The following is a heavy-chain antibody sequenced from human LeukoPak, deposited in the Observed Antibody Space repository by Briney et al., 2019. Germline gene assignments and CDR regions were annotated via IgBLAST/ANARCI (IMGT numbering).Heavy chain of an antibody. CDR2: MNPNSGNT. Sequence: ASVKVSCKACRCTFTRQEINCVRQATAAALEWTGWMNPNSGNTGYAQKFQGRVTMTRNTSISTAYMELSSLRSEDPAVYYCYVDAFDIWGQGTMVTVSS. D-gene: IGHD3-16*01. CDR1: RCTFTRQE. CDR3: YVDAFDI. V-gene: IGHV1-8*01. J-gene: IGHJ3*02.